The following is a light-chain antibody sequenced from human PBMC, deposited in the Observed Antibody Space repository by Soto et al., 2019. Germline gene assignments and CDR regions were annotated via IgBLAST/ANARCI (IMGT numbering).Light chain of an antibody. CDR2: DVS. CDR3: CSYAGTTHA. V-gene: IGLV2-11*01. CDR1: SSDVGVYNY. Sequence: QSALTQPPSVSGSPGESVTISCTGTSSDVGVYNYVSWYQQLPGKAPKVMIYDVSKRPSGVPDRFSGSNSGNTASLTISGLQAEDEADYYCCSYAGTTHAFGTGTKLTVL. J-gene: IGLJ1*01.